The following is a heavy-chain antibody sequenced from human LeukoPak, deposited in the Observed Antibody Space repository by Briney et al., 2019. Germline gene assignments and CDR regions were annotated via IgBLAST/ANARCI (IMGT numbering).Heavy chain of an antibody. CDR1: GFTFSSYG. CDR3: AKESYCSSTSCPFDY. CDR2: IRYDGSNK. J-gene: IGHJ4*02. Sequence: GGSLRLSCAASGFTFSSYGMHWVRQAPGKGLEWVAFIRYDGSNKYYADSVKGRFTISRDNSKNTLYLQMNSLRAEDAAVYYCAKESYCSSTSCPFDYWGQGTLVTVSS. V-gene: IGHV3-30*02. D-gene: IGHD2-2*01.